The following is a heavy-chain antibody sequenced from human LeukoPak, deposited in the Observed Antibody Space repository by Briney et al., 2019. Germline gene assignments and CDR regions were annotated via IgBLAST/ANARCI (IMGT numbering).Heavy chain of an antibody. J-gene: IGHJ4*02. CDR1: GGSISSYY. Sequence: PSETLSLTCTVSGGSISSYYWSWIRQPPGKGLEWIGYINYSGSTKYNPSLKSRVTISVDTSKNQFSLKLSSVTAADTAVYYCARHTDIAPLSSLKYWGQGTLVTVSS. CDR3: ARHTDIAPLSSLKY. D-gene: IGHD6-13*01. CDR2: INYSGST. V-gene: IGHV4-59*08.